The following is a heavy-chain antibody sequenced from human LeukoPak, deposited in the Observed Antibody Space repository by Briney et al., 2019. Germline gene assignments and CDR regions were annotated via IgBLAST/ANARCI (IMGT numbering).Heavy chain of an antibody. CDR3: AQWSRYFDY. V-gene: IGHV3-23*01. CDR1: GFTFNNYA. J-gene: IGHJ4*02. D-gene: IGHD1-26*01. Sequence: GGSLRLSCVASGFTFNNYAMTWVRQAPGKGLEWVSAISGSGYSTYYADSVKGRFTISRDNSKNTLYLQMNSLRAEDTALYFCAQWSRYFDYWGQGTLITVSS. CDR2: ISGSGYST.